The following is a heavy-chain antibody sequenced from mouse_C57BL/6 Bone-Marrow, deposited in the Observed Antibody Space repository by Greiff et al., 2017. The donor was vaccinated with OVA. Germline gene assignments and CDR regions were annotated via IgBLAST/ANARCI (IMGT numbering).Heavy chain of an antibody. CDR2: INPSSGYT. CDR3: ARSGYDGRPPEFAY. J-gene: IGHJ3*01. Sequence: VQVVESGAELARPGASVKMSCKASGYTFTSYTMHWVKQRPGQGLEWIGYINPSSGYTKYNQKFKDKATLTADKSSSTAYMQLSSLTSEDSAVYYCARSGYDGRPPEFAYWGQGTLVTVSA. CDR1: GYTFTSYT. V-gene: IGHV1-4*01. D-gene: IGHD2-14*01.